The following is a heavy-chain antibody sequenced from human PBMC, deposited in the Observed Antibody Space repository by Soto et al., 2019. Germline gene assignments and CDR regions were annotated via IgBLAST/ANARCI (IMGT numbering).Heavy chain of an antibody. V-gene: IGHV4-30-2*05. Sequence: SETLSLTCAVSGGSISSGGYSWSWIRQPPGKGLEWIGYIYHSGSTYYNPSLKSRVTISVDTSKNQFSLKLSSVTAADTAVYYCARGTMIVPRRVYFDYWGQGTLVTISS. CDR2: IYHSGST. D-gene: IGHD3-22*01. CDR3: ARGTMIVPRRVYFDY. J-gene: IGHJ4*02. CDR1: GGSISSGGYS.